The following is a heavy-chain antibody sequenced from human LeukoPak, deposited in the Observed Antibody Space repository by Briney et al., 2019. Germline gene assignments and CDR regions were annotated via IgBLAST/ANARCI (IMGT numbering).Heavy chain of an antibody. D-gene: IGHD6-6*01. V-gene: IGHV1-2*02. CDR3: AFRGYSSSSPYYMDV. Sequence: ASVTVSFRASGYTFIGYYMHWVRQAPGQGLEWMGWINPNSGGTNYAQKFQGRVTMTRDTSISTAYMELSRLRSDDTAVYYCAFRGYSSSSPYYMDVWGKGTTVTVSS. CDR1: GYTFIGYY. CDR2: INPNSGGT. J-gene: IGHJ6*03.